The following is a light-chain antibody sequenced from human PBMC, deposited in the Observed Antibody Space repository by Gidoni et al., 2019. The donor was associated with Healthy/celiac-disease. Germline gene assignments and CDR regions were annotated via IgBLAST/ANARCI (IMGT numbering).Light chain of an antibody. J-gene: IGKJ1*01. CDR3: QPYNPWPPWT. CDR1: QSVSSN. Sequence: EIEMTQSTATLSVSPGERATLSCRASQSVSSNLAWYQQKQGQAPRLLIYGASTRATGIPARFSGSRSGTEFTLTLSSLQSEAFAVYFCQPYNPWPPWTFGHGTKVEIK. CDR2: GAS. V-gene: IGKV3-15*01.